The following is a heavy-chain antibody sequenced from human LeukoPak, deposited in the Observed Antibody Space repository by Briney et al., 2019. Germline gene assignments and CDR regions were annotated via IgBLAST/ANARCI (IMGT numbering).Heavy chain of an antibody. D-gene: IGHD2-2*01. CDR1: GGSFSGYY. CDR2: INHSGST. J-gene: IGHJ4*02. Sequence: PSETLSLTCAVYGGSFSGYYWSWIRQHPPKGLQWIGEINHSGSTNYNPSLKSRDTISVDTSKDQFSLKLSSVTAADTGVYYCARGERGYIVVVPAARAYFDYWGQGTLVTVSS. CDR3: ARGERGYIVVVPAARAYFDY. V-gene: IGHV4-34*01.